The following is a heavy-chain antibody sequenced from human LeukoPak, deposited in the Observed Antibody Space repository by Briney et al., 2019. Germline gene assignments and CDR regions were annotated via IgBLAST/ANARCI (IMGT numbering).Heavy chain of an antibody. CDR2: INHSGST. CDR1: GGSFSGYY. J-gene: IGHJ4*02. CDR3: ARDSIAAVVDY. V-gene: IGHV4-34*01. D-gene: IGHD6-13*01. Sequence: PSETLSLTCAVYGGSFSGYYWSWIRQPPGKGLEWIGEINHSGSTNYNPSLKSRVTISVDTSKNQSSLKLSSVTAADTAVYYCARDSIAAVVDYWGQGTLVTVSS.